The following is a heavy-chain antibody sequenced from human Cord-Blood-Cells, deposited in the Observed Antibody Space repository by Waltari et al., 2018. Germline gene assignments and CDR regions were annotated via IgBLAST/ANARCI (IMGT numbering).Heavy chain of an antibody. Sequence: QLQLQESGPGLVKPSATLSLTCTVSGGSLRRSSYYWGLIRQPPGKGLEWIGSIYYSGSTYYNPSLKSRVTISVDTSKNQFSLKLSSVTAADTAVYYCARSSPYSSSWYFDYWGQGTLVTVSS. CDR3: ARSSPYSSSWYFDY. CDR2: IYYSGST. CDR1: GGSLRRSSYY. J-gene: IGHJ4*02. D-gene: IGHD6-13*01. V-gene: IGHV4-39*01.